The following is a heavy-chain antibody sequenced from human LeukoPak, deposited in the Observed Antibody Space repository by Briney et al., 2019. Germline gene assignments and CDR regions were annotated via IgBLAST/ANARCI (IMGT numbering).Heavy chain of an antibody. CDR1: GYTFTGYY. Sequence: ASVKVSCKASGYTFTGYYMHWVRQAPGQGLEWMGWINPNSGGTNYAQKFQGWVTMTRDTSISTAYMELSRLRSDDTAVYYCARSRGSGSYRPYGMDVWGQGTTVTVSS. CDR2: INPNSGGT. CDR3: ARSRGSGSYRPYGMDV. V-gene: IGHV1-2*04. J-gene: IGHJ6*02. D-gene: IGHD3-10*01.